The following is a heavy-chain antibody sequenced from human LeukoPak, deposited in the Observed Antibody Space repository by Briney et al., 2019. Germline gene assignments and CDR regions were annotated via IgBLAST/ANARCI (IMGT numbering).Heavy chain of an antibody. CDR2: ISAYNGNT. V-gene: IGHV1-18*01. D-gene: IGHD3-3*01. CDR1: GYTFTSYG. CDR3: ARDPHSLYDFWSGYYYYLDY. J-gene: IGHJ4*02. Sequence: ASVKVSCKASGYTFTSYGISWVRQAPGQGLEWMGWISAYNGNTNYAQKLQVRVTMTTDTSTSTAYMELRSLRSDDTAVYYCARDPHSLYDFWSGYYYYLDYWGQGTLVTVSS.